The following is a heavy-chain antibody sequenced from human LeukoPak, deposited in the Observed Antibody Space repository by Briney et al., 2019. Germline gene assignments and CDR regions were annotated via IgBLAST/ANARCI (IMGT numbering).Heavy chain of an antibody. Sequence: GGSLRLSCAASGFTFSSYAMSWVRQAPGKGLEWVSGISGSGGSTYYADSVKGRFTISRDSSKNSLYLQMNRLRAEDTAVYYSAKDGVLYYYDSSDYDYEYYYYYMDVWGKGTTVTVSS. V-gene: IGHV3-23*01. J-gene: IGHJ6*03. CDR2: ISGSGGST. CDR1: GFTFSSYA. CDR3: AKDGVLYYYDSSDYDYEYYYYYMDV. D-gene: IGHD3-22*01.